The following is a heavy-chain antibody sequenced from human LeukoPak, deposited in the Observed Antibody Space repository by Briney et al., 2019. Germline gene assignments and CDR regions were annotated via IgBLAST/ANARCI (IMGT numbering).Heavy chain of an antibody. J-gene: IGHJ4*02. V-gene: IGHV3-23*01. CDR2: IIGSGGRT. Sequence: GGSLRLSCAVSGFTFSNYAMSWVRQAPGKGLEWVSGIIGSGGRTYYADSVKGRFTISRDNSKNTLYLQMNSLRAEDTAVYYCAKATSGYDYNYFDYWGQGTLDTVSS. CDR3: AKATSGYDYNYFDY. CDR1: GFTFSNYA. D-gene: IGHD5-12*01.